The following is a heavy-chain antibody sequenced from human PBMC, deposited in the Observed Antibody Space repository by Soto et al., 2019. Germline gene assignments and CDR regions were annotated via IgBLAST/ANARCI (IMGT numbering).Heavy chain of an antibody. V-gene: IGHV4-34*09. CDR3: AREPNYYSSWSYFDY. CDR1: GGYFSGYY. D-gene: IGHD6-13*01. CDR2: IYYSGST. J-gene: IGHJ4*02. Sequence: SETLSLTCAVYGGYFSGYYWSWIRQPPGKGLEWIGYIYYSGSTNYNPSLKSRVTISVDTSKNQFSLKLSSLTAADTAVYYCAREPNYYSSWSYFDYWGQGTLVTVSS.